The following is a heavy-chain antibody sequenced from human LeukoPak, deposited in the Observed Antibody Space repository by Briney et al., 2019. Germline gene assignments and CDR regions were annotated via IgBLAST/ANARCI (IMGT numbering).Heavy chain of an antibody. D-gene: IGHD6-13*01. J-gene: IGHJ5*02. Sequence: SETLSLTCTVSDDSITMYYWTWIWQPPGKGLEWIGYVDHTGSTNFNPSLNGRVSISRDTSKNLFSLKLTSVTAADTAVYYCARDLFTSSWYRWFDPWGQGTLVTVSS. CDR1: DDSITMYY. CDR3: ARDLFTSSWYRWFDP. CDR2: VDHTGST. V-gene: IGHV4-4*08.